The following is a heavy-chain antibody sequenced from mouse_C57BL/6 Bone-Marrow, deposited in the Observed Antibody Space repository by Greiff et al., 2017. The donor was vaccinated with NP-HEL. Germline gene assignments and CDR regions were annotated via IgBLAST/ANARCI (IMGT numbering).Heavy chain of an antibody. CDR3: ASTVVAPYYAMDY. CDR2: IHPNSGST. Sequence: QVQLQQPGAELVKPGASVKLSCKASGYTFTSYWVHWVQQRPGQGLEWIGMIHPNSGSTNYNEKFKSKATLTVDKSSSTAYMQLSSLTSEDSAVYYCASTVVAPYYAMDYWGQGTSVTVSS. D-gene: IGHD1-1*01. J-gene: IGHJ4*01. CDR1: GYTFTSYW. V-gene: IGHV1-64*01.